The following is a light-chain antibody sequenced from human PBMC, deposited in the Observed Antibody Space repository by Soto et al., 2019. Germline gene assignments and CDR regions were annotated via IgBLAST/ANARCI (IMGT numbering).Light chain of an antibody. CDR3: MLCVATGVWV. CDR1: SGSVSTSHY. Sequence: QTVVTQEASLSVSPGGTVTLTCGLNSGSVSTSHYPSWYQQTPGQPPRTLILNIESRPSGVPERFSGTIIGRRAALTITGAQSEDESHYYCMLCVATGVWVFGGGTKLTVL. CDR2: NIE. V-gene: IGLV8-61*01. J-gene: IGLJ3*02.